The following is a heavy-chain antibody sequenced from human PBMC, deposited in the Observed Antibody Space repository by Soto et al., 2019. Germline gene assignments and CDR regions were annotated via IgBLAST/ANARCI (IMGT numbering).Heavy chain of an antibody. V-gene: IGHV4-31*03. CDR3: GRGGASSKWFAP. J-gene: IGHJ5*02. CDR1: GGSITIGGSL. CDR2: IGYAGAT. D-gene: IGHD2-15*01. Sequence: LSRTCTVSGGSITIGGSLCSWIRQHPGKGPEWIAFIGYAGATSTYPSSASRVTTSADTYKSRFSLNLRSVTAADTAVYYCGRGGASSKWFAPWGQGTLVTVSS.